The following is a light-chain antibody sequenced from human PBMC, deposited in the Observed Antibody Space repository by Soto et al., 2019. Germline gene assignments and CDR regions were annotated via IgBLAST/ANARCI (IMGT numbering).Light chain of an antibody. Sequence: QSVLTQPPSVSAAPGQKVTISCSGSSSNIGNNYVSWYQQLPGTAPKLLTYENNERPSGIPDRFSGSKSGTSATLGITGLQTGDEADYYCGTWDSSLSAYVFGTGTKLTVL. V-gene: IGLV1-51*02. J-gene: IGLJ1*01. CDR2: ENN. CDR1: SSNIGNNY. CDR3: GTWDSSLSAYV.